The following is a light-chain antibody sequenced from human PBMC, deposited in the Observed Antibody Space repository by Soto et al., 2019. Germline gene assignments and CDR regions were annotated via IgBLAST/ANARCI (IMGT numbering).Light chain of an antibody. V-gene: IGKV1-39*01. CDR3: QQSYSTPPT. CDR1: QSISSH. CDR2: AAS. J-gene: IGKJ2*01. Sequence: DIQMTQSPSSLSASVGDRVTITCRASQSISSHLNWYQQKPGKAPKRLIYAASSLQSGVPSRFSGSGSGTDFTLTISSLQPEDFATYYCQQSYSTPPTFGQGTKLEIK.